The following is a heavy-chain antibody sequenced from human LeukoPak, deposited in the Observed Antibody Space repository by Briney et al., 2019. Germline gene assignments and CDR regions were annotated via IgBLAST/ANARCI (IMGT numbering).Heavy chain of an antibody. Sequence: SETLSLTCAVYGGSFSGYYWSWIRQPPGKGLEWIGEINHSGSTNYNPSLKSRVTISVDTSKNQFSLKLSSVTAADTAVYYCARRDSYTNYDFWSGYSVKYFDYWGQGTLVTVSS. J-gene: IGHJ4*02. CDR3: ARRDSYTNYDFWSGYSVKYFDY. V-gene: IGHV4-34*01. CDR2: INHSGST. D-gene: IGHD3-3*01. CDR1: GGSFSGYY.